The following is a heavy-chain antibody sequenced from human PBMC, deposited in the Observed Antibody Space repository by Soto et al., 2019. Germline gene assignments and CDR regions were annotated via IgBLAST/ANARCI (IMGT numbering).Heavy chain of an antibody. CDR3: ASSLGSGNYYNIPAS. CDR2: VYHKGRT. CDR1: GYSISSNYY. Sequence: LSGTLALTCAVSGYSISSNYYWGWIHQPPGEGLEWIGSVYHKGRTFYSPAHKRRDSTLPDMSKNHFSLTLTSVTAADTAVYYCASSLGSGNYYNIPASWGQGILVTGS. D-gene: IGHD3-10*01. J-gene: IGHJ5*01. V-gene: IGHV4-38-2*01.